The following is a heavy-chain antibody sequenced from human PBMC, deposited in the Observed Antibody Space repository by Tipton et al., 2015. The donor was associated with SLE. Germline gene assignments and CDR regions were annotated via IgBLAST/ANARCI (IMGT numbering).Heavy chain of an antibody. Sequence: AASGFTFDDYAMHWVRQAPGKGLEWVSGISWNSGSIGYADSVKGRFTISRDNAKNSLYLQMNSLRGEDTALYYCAKDRGVRYYYYGMDVWGQGP. CDR3: AKDRGVRYYYYGMDV. J-gene: IGHJ6*02. CDR1: GFTFDDYA. D-gene: IGHD2-8*01. CDR2: ISWNSGSI. V-gene: IGHV3-9*01.